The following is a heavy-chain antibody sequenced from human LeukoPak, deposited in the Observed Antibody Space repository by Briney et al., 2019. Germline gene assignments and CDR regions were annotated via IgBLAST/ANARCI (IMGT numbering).Heavy chain of an antibody. CDR2: IKEGGTEK. V-gene: IGHV3-7*01. D-gene: IGHD3-16*02. J-gene: IGHJ4*02. Sequence: PGGSLRLSCAASGFTFSSLWMSWVRQAPGKGLEWVANIKEGGTEKYYVDSVKGRFTISRDNAKNSLFLQMNSLRGEDTAMYYCARGGSSRFTYWGQGTLVTVSS. CDR1: GFTFSSLW. CDR3: ARGGSSRFTY.